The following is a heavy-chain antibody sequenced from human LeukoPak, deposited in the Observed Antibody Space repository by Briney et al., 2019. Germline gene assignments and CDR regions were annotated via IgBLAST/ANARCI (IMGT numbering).Heavy chain of an antibody. Sequence: PGGSLRLSCAASGFTVSSNYMSWVRQAPGKGLEWVSVIYSSGSTYYADSVKGRFTISRDNSKNTLYLQMNSLRAEDTAVYYCARIPIVLITSGGYWGQGTLVTVSS. J-gene: IGHJ4*02. CDR3: ARIPIVLITSGGY. V-gene: IGHV3-53*01. CDR1: GFTVSSNY. D-gene: IGHD3-22*01. CDR2: IYSSGST.